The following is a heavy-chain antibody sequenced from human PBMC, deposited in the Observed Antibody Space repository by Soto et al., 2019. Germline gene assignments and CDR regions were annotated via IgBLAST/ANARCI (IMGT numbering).Heavy chain of an antibody. V-gene: IGHV4-59*01. CDR1: GVSISSYF. Sequence: SETLSLTCTVSGVSISSYFWSWVRQPPGKGLEWIGYVHYSGSTNYNPSLKSRVTMSVDTSKNQFSLKLSSVTAADTAVYYCARVNQLAPKRNDFDIWGQRTLVTVSS. J-gene: IGHJ3*02. CDR3: ARVNQLAPKRNDFDI. CDR2: VHYSGST. D-gene: IGHD2-2*01.